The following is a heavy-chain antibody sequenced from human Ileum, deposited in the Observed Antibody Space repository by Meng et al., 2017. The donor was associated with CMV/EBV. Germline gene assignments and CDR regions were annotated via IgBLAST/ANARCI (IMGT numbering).Heavy chain of an antibody. CDR2: LYYNGDT. Sequence: QPQLQESGPGLVKPSETLSLTCTVSGGPIISNYYWGWIRQSPGKGLEWIGSLYYNGDTYYNPSLKSRVTLSVDTSKNQFSLKLNSVIAADTAVYYCAQRIYIDSYYFDSWGQGTLVTVSS. CDR1: GGPIISNYY. D-gene: IGHD2/OR15-2a*01. CDR3: AQRIYIDSYYFDS. V-gene: IGHV4-39*07. J-gene: IGHJ4*02.